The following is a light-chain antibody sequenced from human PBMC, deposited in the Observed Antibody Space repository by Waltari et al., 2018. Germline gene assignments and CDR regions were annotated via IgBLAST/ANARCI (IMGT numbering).Light chain of an antibody. Sequence: QSALTQPTSVSGSPGQSVTISCTGTSRDVAFYTYVSWYQQYPGKVPQLLIYDFSDRPSGVSSRFSGSKSGNTASLTISGLQADDEADYYCNSYTGSSSWMFGGGTKLTVL. CDR2: DFS. J-gene: IGLJ3*02. CDR1: SRDVAFYTY. CDR3: NSYTGSSSWM. V-gene: IGLV2-14*01.